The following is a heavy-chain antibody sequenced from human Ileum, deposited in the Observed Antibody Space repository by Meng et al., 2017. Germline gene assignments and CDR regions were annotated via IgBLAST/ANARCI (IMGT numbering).Heavy chain of an antibody. CDR2: IKSKSDGGTT. D-gene: IGHD3-22*01. V-gene: IGHV3-15*01. Sequence: EVQLVESGGGLVKPGGSLRLSFVASGFTFSNIWLSWVRQAPGKGLEWVGRIKSKSDGGTTEHAAPVKGRFTISRDDSKNTLYLQMNSLKTEDTAVYYCLAYDSSGYWGQGTLVTVSS. CDR1: GFTFSNIW. J-gene: IGHJ4*02. CDR3: LAYDSSGY.